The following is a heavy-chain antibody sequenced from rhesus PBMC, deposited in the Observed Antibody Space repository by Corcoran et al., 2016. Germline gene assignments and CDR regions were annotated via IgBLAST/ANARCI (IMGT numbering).Heavy chain of an antibody. D-gene: IGHD4-23*01. CDR3: ARDRVGTVTTKGYFEF. V-gene: IGHV4-173*01. CDR1: GGSISSNY. J-gene: IGHJ1*01. CDR2: ISGSGGST. Sequence: QLQLQESGPGLVKPSETLSLTCAVSGGSISSNYWSWIRQPPGKGLEWIGRISGSGGSTDYNPSLKSRVTISTDTPKNQFSLKLSSVTAADTAVYYCARDRVGTVTTKGYFEFWGQGALVTVSS.